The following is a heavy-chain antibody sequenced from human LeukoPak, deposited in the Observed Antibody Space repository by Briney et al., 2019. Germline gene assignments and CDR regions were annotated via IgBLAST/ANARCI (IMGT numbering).Heavy chain of an antibody. CDR2: ISYDGSNK. Sequence: GGSLRLSCAASGFTFSSYGVHWVRQAPGKGLEWVAVISYDGSNKYYADSVKGRFTISRDNSKNTLYLQMNSLRAEDTAVYYCAKDLRLYSSGWAFDYWGQGTLVTVSS. J-gene: IGHJ4*02. CDR3: AKDLRLYSSGWAFDY. CDR1: GFTFSSYG. V-gene: IGHV3-30*18. D-gene: IGHD6-19*01.